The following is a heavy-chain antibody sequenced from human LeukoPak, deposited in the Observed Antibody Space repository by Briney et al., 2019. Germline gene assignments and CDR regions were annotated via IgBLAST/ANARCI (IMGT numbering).Heavy chain of an antibody. V-gene: IGHV4-39*07. CDR3: ARGWIYYYYGMDV. J-gene: IGHJ6*02. CDR1: GGSISSSSCY. Sequence: KPSETLSLTCTVSGGSISSSSCYWGWIRQPPGKGLEWIGSIYYSGSTYYNPSLKSRVTISVDTSKNQFSLKLSSVTAADTAVYYCARGWIYYYYGMDVWGQGTTVTVSS. CDR2: IYYSGST. D-gene: IGHD5-12*01.